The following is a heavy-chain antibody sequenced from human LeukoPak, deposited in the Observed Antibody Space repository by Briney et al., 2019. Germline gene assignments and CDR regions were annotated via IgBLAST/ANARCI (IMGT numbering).Heavy chain of an antibody. V-gene: IGHV1-69*04. CDR2: IIPILGIA. D-gene: IGHD3-3*01. CDR3: AGGPRFWSGPIDAFDI. CDR1: GGTFSSYA. J-gene: IGHJ3*02. Sequence: ASVKVSCKASGGTFSSYAISWVRQAPGQGLEWMGRIIPILGIANYAQKFQGRVTITADKSTSTAYLQWSSLKASDTAMYYCAGGPRFWSGPIDAFDIWGQGTMVTVSS.